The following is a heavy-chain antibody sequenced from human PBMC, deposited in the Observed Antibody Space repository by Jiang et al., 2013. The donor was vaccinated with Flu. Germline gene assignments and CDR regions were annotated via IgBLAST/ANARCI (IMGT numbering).Heavy chain of an antibody. J-gene: IGHJ5*02. V-gene: IGHV4-30-4*01. D-gene: IGHD3-3*01. CDR1: GGSISSADYY. CDR2: IFYTGST. CDR3: ARAIYDFWSGYYMYNWFDP. Sequence: GSGLVKPSQTLSLTCTVSGGSISSADYYWSWIRQPPGRGLEWIGNIFYTGSTYYNPSLRSRVTISIDTSKKQFSLKLNSVTAADTAVYYCARAIYDFWSGYYMYNWFDPWGQGTLVTVSS.